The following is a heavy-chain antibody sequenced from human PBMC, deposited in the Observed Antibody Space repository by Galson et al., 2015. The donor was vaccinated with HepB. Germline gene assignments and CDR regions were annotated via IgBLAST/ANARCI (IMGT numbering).Heavy chain of an antibody. CDR2: INAGNGNT. V-gene: IGHV1-3*01. Sequence: QSGAEVKKPGESLRISCKASGYTSSSYAMHWVRQAPGQRLEWMGWINAGNGNTKYSQKFQGRVTITRDTSARTAYMELSSLRSEDTAVYYCARGGRRIDVVVPAVRGFYFDYWGQGTLVSVSS. J-gene: IGHJ4*02. D-gene: IGHD2-2*01. CDR1: GYTSSSYA. CDR3: ARGGRRIDVVVPAVRGFYFDY.